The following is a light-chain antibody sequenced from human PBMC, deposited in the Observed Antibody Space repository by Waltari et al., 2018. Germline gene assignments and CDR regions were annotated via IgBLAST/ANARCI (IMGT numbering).Light chain of an antibody. Sequence: EVVLTQSPGTLSLSPGERATFFCRASQSISRYLVWYQQRPGQAPRLLIYGASIRAAGIPDRFSGSGSGTDFTLSISRLEPEDFAVYYCQNHERLPATFGQGTRVEIK. CDR3: QNHERLPAT. CDR1: QSISRY. J-gene: IGKJ1*01. V-gene: IGKV3-20*01. CDR2: GAS.